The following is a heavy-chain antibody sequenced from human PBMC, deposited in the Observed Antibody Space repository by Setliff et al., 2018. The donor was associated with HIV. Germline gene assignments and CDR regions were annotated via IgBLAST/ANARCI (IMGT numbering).Heavy chain of an antibody. V-gene: IGHV4-39*01. CDR1: GGSISSSSYY. CDR3: ARQESYGNGGLYYFDY. CDR2: IYYSGST. D-gene: IGHD2-8*02. J-gene: IGHJ4*02. Sequence: SETLSLTCTVSGGSISSSSYYWGWIRQPPGKGLEWMGSIYYSGSTYYNPSLKSRVTISVDTSKNQFSLKLSSVTAADTAVYYCARQESYGNGGLYYFDYWGQGTLVTV.